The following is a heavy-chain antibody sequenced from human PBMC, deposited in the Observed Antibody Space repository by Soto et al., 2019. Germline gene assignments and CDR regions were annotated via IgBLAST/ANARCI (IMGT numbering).Heavy chain of an antibody. J-gene: IGHJ6*02. CDR1: GGSISSSNW. CDR3: ARVSGSYYYGIDV. CDR2: IYHSGST. D-gene: IGHD3-10*01. V-gene: IGHV4-4*02. Sequence: SETLSLTCAVSGGSISSSNWWSWVRQPPGKGLEWIGEIYHSGSTNYNPSLKRRVTISVDKSKNQFSLKLSSVTAADTAVYYCARVSGSYYYGIDVWGQGTTVTVSS.